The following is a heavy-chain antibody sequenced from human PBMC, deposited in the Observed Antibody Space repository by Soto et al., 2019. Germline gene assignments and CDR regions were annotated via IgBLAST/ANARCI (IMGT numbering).Heavy chain of an antibody. V-gene: IGHV4-34*01. CDR3: ARPAYGDSDY. J-gene: IGHJ4*02. Sequence: SETLSLTCAVYGGSFSGYYWSWIRQPPGKGLEWIGEINHSGSTNYNPSLKSRVTISVDTSKNQFSLKLSSVTAADTAVYYCARPAYGDSDYWGQGTLVTVSS. CDR2: INHSGST. CDR1: GGSFSGYY. D-gene: IGHD4-17*01.